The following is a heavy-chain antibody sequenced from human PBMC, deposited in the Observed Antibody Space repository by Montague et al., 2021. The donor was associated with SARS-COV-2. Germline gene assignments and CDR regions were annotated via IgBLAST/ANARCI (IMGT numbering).Heavy chain of an antibody. J-gene: IGHJ3*02. CDR2: ISTSAYTT. CDR1: GFTFSNYD. Sequence: SLRLSCAASGFTFSNYDMNWVRQAPGRGPEWISYISTSAYTTSYAGSVRGRFTISRDNGKNSLYLQMNSLRVEDTAVYYCTRDYRSIVGDGLDICGQGTKVTVSS. D-gene: IGHD3-16*02. V-gene: IGHV3-48*03. CDR3: TRDYRSIVGDGLDI.